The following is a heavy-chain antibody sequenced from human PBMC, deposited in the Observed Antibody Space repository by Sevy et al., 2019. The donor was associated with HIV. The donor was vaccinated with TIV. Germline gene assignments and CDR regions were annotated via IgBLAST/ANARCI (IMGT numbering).Heavy chain of an antibody. CDR2: ISYDGSDK. J-gene: IGHJ6*02. D-gene: IGHD4-17*01. Sequence: GGSLRLSCAASGFAFSNYYAMHWVRQAPGKGLEWVALISYDGSDKYYADSVKGRFTISRDNIKNTLYRQMNSLTTEDTAVYYCARPRANYVDHYFFYAMDVWGQGTTVTVSS. V-gene: IGHV3-30-3*01. CDR1: GFAFSNYYA. CDR3: ARPRANYVDHYFFYAMDV.